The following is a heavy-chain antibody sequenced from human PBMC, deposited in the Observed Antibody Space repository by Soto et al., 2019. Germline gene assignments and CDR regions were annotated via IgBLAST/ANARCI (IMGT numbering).Heavy chain of an antibody. D-gene: IGHD5-18*01. CDR2: IKSKSDGETA. V-gene: IGHV3-15*01. Sequence: PGGSLRLSCAASGLTFSNVWMTWVRQAPGKGLEWVGRIKSKSDGETADVAAPVKARFTISRDDSKNTVFLEMNSLKSEDTALYYCAITAMINRDSSTSFGYWGRGTQVTVSS. J-gene: IGHJ4*02. CDR3: AITAMINRDSSTSFGY. CDR1: GLTFSNVW.